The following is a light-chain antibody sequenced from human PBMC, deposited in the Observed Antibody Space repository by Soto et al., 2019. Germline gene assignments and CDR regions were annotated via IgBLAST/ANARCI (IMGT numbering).Light chain of an antibody. J-gene: IGKJ1*01. CDR3: QQYYNWPGT. CDR1: QSVSSN. Sequence: EIVMTQSPSTLSVSPGERATLSCRASQSVSSNLAWYQQKPGQAPRLLIYGASTMPTGIPARFSGSGSGTEFTLTISSLQSEDFAVYYCQQYYNWPGTFGQGTKVEIK. V-gene: IGKV3-15*01. CDR2: GAS.